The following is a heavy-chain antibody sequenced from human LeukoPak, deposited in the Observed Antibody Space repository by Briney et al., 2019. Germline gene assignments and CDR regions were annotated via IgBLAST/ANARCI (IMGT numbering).Heavy chain of an antibody. J-gene: IGHJ4*02. CDR3: ARSAADGDYEDN. D-gene: IGHD4-17*01. Sequence: ASVKVSCKASGYTFTGYYMHWVRQAPGQGLEWMGWINPNSGGTNYAQRFQGRVTMTRDTSISTAYTELSRLRSDDTAVYYCARSAADGDYEDNWGQGTLVTVSS. CDR2: INPNSGGT. V-gene: IGHV1-2*02. CDR1: GYTFTGYY.